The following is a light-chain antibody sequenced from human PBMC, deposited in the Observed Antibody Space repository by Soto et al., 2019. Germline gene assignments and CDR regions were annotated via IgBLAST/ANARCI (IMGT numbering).Light chain of an antibody. J-gene: IGLJ1*01. V-gene: IGLV2-14*01. Sequence: QSVLTQPASVSGSPGQSIAISCTGTSSAVGGYNFVSWYQQHLGKAPKLMIHEVINRPSGFFDRFSGSKSGNTASLTISGLQADDGADYYCSSHTSYSTRVFGTGTKVTVL. CDR1: SSAVGGYNF. CDR2: EVI. CDR3: SSHTSYSTRV.